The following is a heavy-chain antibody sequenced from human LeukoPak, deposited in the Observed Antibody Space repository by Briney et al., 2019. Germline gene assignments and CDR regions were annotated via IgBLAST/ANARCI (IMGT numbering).Heavy chain of an antibody. CDR1: GFPFSDYY. D-gene: IGHD6-6*01. CDR2: ISSSGSTI. CDR3: ARGGSSRGPSPQSGQLDY. J-gene: IGHJ4*02. Sequence: GGSLRLSCAASGFPFSDYYMSWLRQAPGKGLEWVSYISSSGSTICYADSVKGRFTISRDNATNSLYLQMNSLRAEDTAVYYCARGGSSRGPSPQSGQLDYWGQGTLVTASS. V-gene: IGHV3-11*04.